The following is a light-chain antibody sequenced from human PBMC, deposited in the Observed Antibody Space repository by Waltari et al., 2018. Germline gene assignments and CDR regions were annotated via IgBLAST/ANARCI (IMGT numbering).Light chain of an antibody. Sequence: SVLTQPPSASVTPGQRVTSSCSGSRSNIGINFLRWYQPPPGPAPKPPLYRNNPRPSGVPDRFSGSKSGTSASLAISGLRSEDEADYYCAAWDDSLTVRFGGGTKLTVL. V-gene: IGLV1-47*01. CDR2: RNN. CDR3: AAWDDSLTVR. J-gene: IGLJ3*02. CDR1: RSNIGINF.